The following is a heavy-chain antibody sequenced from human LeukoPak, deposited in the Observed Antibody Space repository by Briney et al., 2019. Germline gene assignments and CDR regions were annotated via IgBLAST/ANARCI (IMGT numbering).Heavy chain of an antibody. CDR2: IYYTGST. CDR3: ARDHCSNNSCYYWFDP. J-gene: IGHJ5*02. D-gene: IGHD2-2*01. Sequence: SETLSLTCTVSGGSISSGDYYWSWIRQPPGKGLEWIGYIYYTGSTYCNPSLKSRVTISVDTSKNQFSLKLSSVTAADTAVYYCARDHCSNNSCYYWFDPWGQGTLVTVSS. V-gene: IGHV4-30-4*08. CDR1: GGSISSGDYY.